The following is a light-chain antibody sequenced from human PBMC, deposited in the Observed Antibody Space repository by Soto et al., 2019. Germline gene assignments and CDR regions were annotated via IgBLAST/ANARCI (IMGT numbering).Light chain of an antibody. CDR3: RNYYTAPEA. CDR1: QGISNY. Sequence: DIQMTQSPSSLSASVGDRVTITCRASQGISNYLAWYQQRPGEVPNLLIYATSTLPSGVPSRFSGSGSGTDFTLTISGLQPEDVATYYCRNYYTAPEAFGQGTKVEIK. CDR2: ATS. V-gene: IGKV1-27*01. J-gene: IGKJ1*01.